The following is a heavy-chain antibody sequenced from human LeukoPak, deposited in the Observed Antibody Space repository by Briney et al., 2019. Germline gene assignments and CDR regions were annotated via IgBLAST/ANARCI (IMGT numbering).Heavy chain of an antibody. CDR3: ARAGHSGYDPSWFDP. V-gene: IGHV4-59*08. CDR2: IYYSGST. Sequence: ASETLSLTCTVSSGSISGYYWSWIRQPPGKGLEWIGYIYYSGSTNYNPSLKSRVTISVDTSKNQFSLKLSSVTAADTAVYYCARAGHSGYDPSWFDPWGQGTLVTVSS. D-gene: IGHD5-12*01. CDR1: SGSISGYY. J-gene: IGHJ5*02.